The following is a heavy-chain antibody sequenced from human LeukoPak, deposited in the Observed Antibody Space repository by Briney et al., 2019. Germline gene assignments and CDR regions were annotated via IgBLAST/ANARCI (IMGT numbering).Heavy chain of an antibody. CDR2: IKQDGSET. Sequence: GGSLRLSCVASGFTFSAYWMSWVRQAPGKGLEYMASIKQDGSETYYVDSVKGRFTISRDNAKDSLGLQMNNLRAEDTAVYYCAALIIGRPFDYWGQGTLVIVSS. V-gene: IGHV3-7*03. D-gene: IGHD1-26*01. CDR1: GFTFSAYW. J-gene: IGHJ4*02. CDR3: AALIIGRPFDY.